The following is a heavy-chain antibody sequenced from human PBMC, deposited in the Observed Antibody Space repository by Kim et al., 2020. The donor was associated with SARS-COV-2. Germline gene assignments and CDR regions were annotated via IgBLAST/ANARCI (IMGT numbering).Heavy chain of an antibody. V-gene: IGHV4-34*01. Sequence: SETLSLTCAVYGGSFSGYYWSWIRQPPGKGLEWIGEINHSGSTNYNPSLKSRVTISVDTSKNQFSLKLSSVTAADTAVYYCARGRNSGWYYYGMDVWGQGTTVTVSS. CDR2: INHSGST. CDR3: ARGRNSGWYYYGMDV. D-gene: IGHD6-19*01. CDR1: GGSFSGYY. J-gene: IGHJ6*02.